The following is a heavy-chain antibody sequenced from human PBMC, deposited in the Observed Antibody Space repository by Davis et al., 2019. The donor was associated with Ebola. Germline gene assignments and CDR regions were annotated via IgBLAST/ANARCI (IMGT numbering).Heavy chain of an antibody. CDR2: INHSGST. Sequence: MPSETLSLTCAVYGGSFSGYYWSWIRQPPGKGLEWIGEINHSGSTNYNPSLKSRVTISVDTSKNQFSLKLSSVTAADTAVYYCARTIPTYYYGSGSYYTLAGAFDIWGQGTMVTVSS. D-gene: IGHD3-10*01. V-gene: IGHV4-34*01. CDR3: ARTIPTYYYGSGSYYTLAGAFDI. J-gene: IGHJ3*02. CDR1: GGSFSGYY.